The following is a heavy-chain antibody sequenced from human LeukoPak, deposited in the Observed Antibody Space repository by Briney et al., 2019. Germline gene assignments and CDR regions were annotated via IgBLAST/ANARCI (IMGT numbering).Heavy chain of an antibody. D-gene: IGHD6-13*01. CDR3: AKKPIAAAGITLDY. V-gene: IGHV3-74*01. Sequence: GGSLRLSCAASGFTFSSYWMHWVRQAPGKGLVWVSRINSDGSSTSYADSVKGRFTISRDNAKNSLYLQMSSLRAEDTAVYYCAKKPIAAAGITLDYWGQGTLVTVSS. J-gene: IGHJ4*02. CDR1: GFTFSSYW. CDR2: INSDGSST.